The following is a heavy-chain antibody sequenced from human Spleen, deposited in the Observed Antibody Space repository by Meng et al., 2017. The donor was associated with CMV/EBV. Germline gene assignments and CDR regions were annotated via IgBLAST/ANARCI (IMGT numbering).Heavy chain of an antibody. D-gene: IGHD4-17*01. V-gene: IGHV4-31*03. Sequence: QVQLQDSGPGLVTPSQTLSLTCTVSGGSISSGGFYWSWIRQHPGKGLEWIGYIYYSGSTYYNPSLRSRVAISIDTSKNQFSLKLTSVTAADTAVYFCARTNYGDYNWFDPWGQGTLVTVSS. J-gene: IGHJ5*02. CDR3: ARTNYGDYNWFDP. CDR1: GGSISSGGFY. CDR2: IYYSGST.